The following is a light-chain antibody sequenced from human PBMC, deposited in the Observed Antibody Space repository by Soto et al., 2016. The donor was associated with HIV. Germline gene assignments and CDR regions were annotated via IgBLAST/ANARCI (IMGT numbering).Light chain of an antibody. CDR2: QDA. Sequence: YELTQPPSVSVSPGQTARITCSGDKLWEKYVSWYQQKPGQSPVLVIYQDAMRPSGIPERFSGSNSGNTATLTISGTQTMDEADYYCQAWDSSTGVFGGGTELTVL. CDR3: QAWDSSTGV. V-gene: IGLV3-1*01. CDR1: KLWEKY. J-gene: IGLJ2*01.